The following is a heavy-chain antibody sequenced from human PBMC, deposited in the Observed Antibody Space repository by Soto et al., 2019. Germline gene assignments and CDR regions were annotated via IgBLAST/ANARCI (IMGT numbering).Heavy chain of an antibody. V-gene: IGHV3-23*01. CDR1: GFTFSSYA. Sequence: GGSLRLSCAASGFTFSSYAMSWVRQAPGKGLEWVSAISGSGGSTYYADSVKGRFTISRDNSKNTLYLQMNSLRAEDTAVYYCANLSAGTDWFDPWGQGTLVTVSS. CDR2: ISGSGGST. D-gene: IGHD6-13*01. CDR3: ANLSAGTDWFDP. J-gene: IGHJ5*02.